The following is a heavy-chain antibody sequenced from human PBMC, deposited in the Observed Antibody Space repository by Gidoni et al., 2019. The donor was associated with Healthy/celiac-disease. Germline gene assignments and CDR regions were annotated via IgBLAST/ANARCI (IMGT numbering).Heavy chain of an antibody. CDR3: ARDSSSGWYPYYYYGMDV. CDR2: ISAYNGNT. Sequence: QVQLVQSGAEVKKPGASVKVSCKASGYTFTSYGISWVRQAPGQGLEWMGWISAYNGNTNYAQKLQGRVTMTTATSTSTAYMELRSLRSDDTAVYYCARDSSSGWYPYYYYGMDVWGQGTTVTVSS. CDR1: GYTFTSYG. D-gene: IGHD6-19*01. V-gene: IGHV1-18*01. J-gene: IGHJ6*02.